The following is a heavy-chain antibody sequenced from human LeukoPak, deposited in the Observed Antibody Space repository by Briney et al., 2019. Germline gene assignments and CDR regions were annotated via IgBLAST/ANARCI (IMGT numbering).Heavy chain of an antibody. Sequence: GGPLSLSCAPSGFPFSGFAMHWVPRAPGRGLGGVAVIWYDGSNKYYADSVKSRFTISRDNSKNTLYLQMNSLRAEDTAVYYCARDRRDNAMGDCWGQGTLVTVSS. CDR3: ARDRRDNAMGDC. J-gene: IGHJ4*02. CDR2: IWYDGSNK. V-gene: IGHV3-33*01. CDR1: GFPFSGFA. D-gene: IGHD1-14*01.